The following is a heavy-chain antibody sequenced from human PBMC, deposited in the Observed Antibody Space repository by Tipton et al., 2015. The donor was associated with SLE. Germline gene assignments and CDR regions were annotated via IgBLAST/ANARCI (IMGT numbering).Heavy chain of an antibody. Sequence: LRLSCTVSGGSISSYYWNWIRQPPGKGLEWIGYIYYSGSTTYNPSLKSRVTISLDTSKNQFSLKLSSVTAADTAVYYCARGRGIAAGVYFQHWGQGTLVTVSS. D-gene: IGHD6-13*01. CDR2: IYYSGST. CDR3: ARGRGIAAGVYFQH. J-gene: IGHJ1*01. V-gene: IGHV4-59*01. CDR1: GGSISSYY.